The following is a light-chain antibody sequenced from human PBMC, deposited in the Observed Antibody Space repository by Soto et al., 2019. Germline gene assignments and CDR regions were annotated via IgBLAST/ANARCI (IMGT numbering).Light chain of an antibody. V-gene: IGKV3D-15*01. CDR3: KQYNNWQVT. CDR1: QSINSD. Sequence: EIVMTRSVATVSVSAGEATRLSCRASQSINSDVAWYQQKVGQTTRILIHGASTRATGIEARFSGSGSGTEFTLTISGIQSEDFATYYCKQYNNWQVTCGRGTTGDIK. CDR2: GAS. J-gene: IGKJ4*01.